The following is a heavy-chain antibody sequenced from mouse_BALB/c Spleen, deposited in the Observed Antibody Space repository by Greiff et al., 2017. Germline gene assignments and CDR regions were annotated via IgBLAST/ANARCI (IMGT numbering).Heavy chain of an antibody. CDR3: ARDTFITTVVGRGFAY. Sequence: VQLQESGPGLVAPSQSLSITCTVSGFSLTSYGVHWVRQPPGKGLEWLGVIWAGGSTNYNSALMSRLSISKDNSKSQVFLKMNSLQTDDTAMYYCARDTFITTVVGRGFAYWGQGTLVTVSA. J-gene: IGHJ3*01. CDR2: IWAGGST. CDR1: GFSLTSYG. D-gene: IGHD1-1*01. V-gene: IGHV2-9*02.